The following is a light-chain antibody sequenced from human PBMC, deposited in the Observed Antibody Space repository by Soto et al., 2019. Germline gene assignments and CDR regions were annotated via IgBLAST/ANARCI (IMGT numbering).Light chain of an antibody. V-gene: IGKV1-33*01. CDR1: QDISNY. J-gene: IGKJ2*01. CDR3: QQYDNLPSYT. Sequence: DIQMTQSPSSLSASVGDRVTITCQASQDISNYLNWYQQKPGKAPKLLIYDASNLETGVPSRFXGSGSWTDFTFTISSLQPEDIATYYCQQYDNLPSYTFGQGTKLEIK. CDR2: DAS.